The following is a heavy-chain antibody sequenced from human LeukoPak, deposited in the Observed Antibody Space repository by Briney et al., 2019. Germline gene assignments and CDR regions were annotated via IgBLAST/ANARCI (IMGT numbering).Heavy chain of an antibody. Sequence: SETLSLTCTVSGGSISSYYWSWIRQPPGKGLEWIGYIYYSGSTNYNPSLKSRVTISVDTSKNQFSLKLSSVTAADTAVYYCARESSSRYYDSSGRFDYWGQGTLVTVSS. CDR2: IYYSGST. CDR1: GGSISSYY. V-gene: IGHV4-59*01. J-gene: IGHJ4*02. CDR3: ARESSSRYYDSSGRFDY. D-gene: IGHD3-22*01.